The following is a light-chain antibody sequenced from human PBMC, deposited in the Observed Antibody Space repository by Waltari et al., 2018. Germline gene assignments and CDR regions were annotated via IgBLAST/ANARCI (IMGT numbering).Light chain of an antibody. CDR3: LQYNSYPWT. Sequence: DIQVTQSPSTLSASVGDRVTIPCRASQSIVGWLAWYQQKPGKAPRLLIYKASYLESGVPSRFSGSASGTAFTLTISSLQADDFATYYCLQYNSYPWTFGQGTTVEIK. CDR2: KAS. V-gene: IGKV1-5*03. J-gene: IGKJ1*01. CDR1: QSIVGW.